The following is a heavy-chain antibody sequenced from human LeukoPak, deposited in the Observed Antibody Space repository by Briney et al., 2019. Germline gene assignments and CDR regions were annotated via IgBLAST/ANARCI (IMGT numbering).Heavy chain of an antibody. CDR3: AKARSSGSRWDY. CDR1: GFTFSSYA. Sequence: PGGSLRLSCAASGFTFSSYAMTWVRQAPGKGLEWVSVISGSGGSTYYADSVKGRFTISRDNSKNTLYLQMNSLRAEDTAVYYCAKARSSGSRWDYWGQGTLVTVSS. CDR2: ISGSGGST. J-gene: IGHJ4*02. V-gene: IGHV3-23*01. D-gene: IGHD6-19*01.